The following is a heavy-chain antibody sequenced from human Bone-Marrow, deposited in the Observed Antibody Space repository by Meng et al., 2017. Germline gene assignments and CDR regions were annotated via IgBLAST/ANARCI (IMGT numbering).Heavy chain of an antibody. D-gene: IGHD3-22*01. J-gene: IGHJ4*02. Sequence: QLWGPGGDLVGPGGSLSLSCAGSGFTFSNAWMSWVRQAPGKGLEWVGRIKSKTDGETADYAAPVKGRFTISRDDSQNTLYLQMNSLKTEDTAVYYCTTDIYYDSSLWGQGTLVTVSS. CDR3: TTDIYYDSSL. V-gene: IGHV3-15*01. CDR2: IKSKTDGETA. CDR1: GFTFSNAW.